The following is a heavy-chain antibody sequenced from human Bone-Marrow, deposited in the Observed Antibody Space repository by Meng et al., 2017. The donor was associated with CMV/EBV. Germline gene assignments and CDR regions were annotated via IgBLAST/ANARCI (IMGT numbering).Heavy chain of an antibody. CDR2: IYYSGST. V-gene: IGHV4-59*06. CDR3: ARGGRCGSTSCYYYYGMDV. J-gene: IGHJ6*02. CDR1: GGSISSYY. Sequence: SETLSLTCTVSGGSISSYYWSWIRQPPGKGLEWIGYIYYSGSTYYNPSLKSRVTISVDTSQRQFSLKLTSVTAADTAVYYCARGGRCGSTSCYYYYGMDVWGQGATVTVSS. D-gene: IGHD2-2*01.